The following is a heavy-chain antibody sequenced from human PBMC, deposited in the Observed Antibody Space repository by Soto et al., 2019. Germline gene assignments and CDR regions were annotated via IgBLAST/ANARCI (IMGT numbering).Heavy chain of an antibody. J-gene: IGHJ5*02. CDR2: VYFSGST. Sequence: QVHLQESGPGLVKPSETLSLTCTVSGGSINGYYWNWIRQPPGQGLEWLGYVYFSGSTHYNPSLKTRLTISVDTSKKQFSLKLSSVTAADTAVYFCARQEAVPGTPFASWGQGTLVSVSS. CDR1: GGSINGYY. V-gene: IGHV4-59*01. D-gene: IGHD1-26*01. CDR3: ARQEAVPGTPFAS.